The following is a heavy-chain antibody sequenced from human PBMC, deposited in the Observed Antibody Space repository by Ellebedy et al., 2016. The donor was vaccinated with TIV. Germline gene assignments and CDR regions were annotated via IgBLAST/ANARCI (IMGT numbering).Heavy chain of an antibody. D-gene: IGHD2-21*02. CDR2: IQQDGSET. J-gene: IGHJ4*02. CDR1: GFTFSIYW. Sequence: GGSLRLXXAGSGFTFSIYWMAWVRQAPGKGLEWVANIQQDGSETYYVDSVKGRFTISRDNAKNSLYLQMSSLGAEDTAIYYCARDGPAYCGGDCYAFDCWGQGTLVTVSS. CDR3: ARDGPAYCGGDCYAFDC. V-gene: IGHV3-7*01.